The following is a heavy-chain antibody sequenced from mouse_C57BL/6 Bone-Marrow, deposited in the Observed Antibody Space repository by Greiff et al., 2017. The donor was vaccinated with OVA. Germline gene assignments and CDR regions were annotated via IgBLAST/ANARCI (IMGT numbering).Heavy chain of an antibody. CDR3: VRHDVYWYFDV. CDR1: GFIFNTYA. D-gene: IGHD2-3*01. Sequence: EVKVVESGGGLVQPKGSLKLSCPASGFIFNTYAMNWVRQAPGKGLEWVARIRSKSNNYATYYADSVKDRFTISRDDSECIPYLQMNNLKTEDTAMYYCVRHDVYWYFDVWGTGTTVTVSS. J-gene: IGHJ1*03. V-gene: IGHV10-1*01. CDR2: IRSKSNNYAT.